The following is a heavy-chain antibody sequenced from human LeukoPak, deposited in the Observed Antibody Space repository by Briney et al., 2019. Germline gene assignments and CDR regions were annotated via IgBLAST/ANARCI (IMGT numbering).Heavy chain of an antibody. D-gene: IGHD3-10*01. CDR3: ATDINYYGSGSYYTRY. Sequence: PGGSLRLSCAASGFTFSSYEMNWVRQAPGKGLEWVSYISSSGSTIYYADSVKGRFTISRDNAKNSLYLQMNSLRAEDTAVYYCATDINYYGSGSYYTRYWGQGTLVTVSS. V-gene: IGHV3-48*03. CDR2: ISSSGSTI. CDR1: GFTFSSYE. J-gene: IGHJ4*02.